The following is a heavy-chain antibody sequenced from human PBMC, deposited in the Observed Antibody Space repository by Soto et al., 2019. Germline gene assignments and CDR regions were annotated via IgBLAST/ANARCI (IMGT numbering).Heavy chain of an antibody. CDR2: TFYTGNT. CDR3: ARDMHAGFTHYFDP. J-gene: IGHJ5*02. V-gene: IGHV4-59*01. D-gene: IGHD1-26*01. Sequence: XETLSVTCIVSGRCITPYHRRWRRQSPAKGRDLIAYTFYTGNTNYNPSLERRVTISMDTSKNQLSLKLTSMTAADTAVYYCARDMHAGFTHYFDPCGQGTLVTVSS. CDR1: GRCITPYH.